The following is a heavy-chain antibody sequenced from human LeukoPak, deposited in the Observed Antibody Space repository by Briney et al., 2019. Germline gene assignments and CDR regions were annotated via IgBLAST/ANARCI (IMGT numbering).Heavy chain of an antibody. CDR2: ISAYNGNT. Sequence: ASVKVSCKASGYTFTSYGISWVRQAPGQGLEWMGWISAYNGNTNYAQKLQGRVTMTTDTSTSTAYMELRSLRSDDTAVYYCARARGLRPSTAQFDYWGQGTLVTVSS. D-gene: IGHD3-16*01. CDR1: GYTFTSYG. CDR3: ARARGLRPSTAQFDY. V-gene: IGHV1-18*01. J-gene: IGHJ4*02.